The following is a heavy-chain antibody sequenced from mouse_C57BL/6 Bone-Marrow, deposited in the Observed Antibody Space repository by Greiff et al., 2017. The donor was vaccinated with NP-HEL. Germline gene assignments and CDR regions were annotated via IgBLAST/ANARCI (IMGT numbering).Heavy chain of an antibody. CDR1: EYEFPSHD. Sequence: EVQRVESGGGLVQPGESLKLSCESKEYEFPSHDMSWVRKTPEKRLELVAAINSDGGSTYYPDTMERRFIISRDNTKKTLYMQMSSLRSEDTALYYCARQDYDRRIYAMDYWGQGTSVTVSS. CDR2: INSDGGST. J-gene: IGHJ4*01. CDR3: ARQDYDRRIYAMDY. V-gene: IGHV5-2*01. D-gene: IGHD2-4*01.